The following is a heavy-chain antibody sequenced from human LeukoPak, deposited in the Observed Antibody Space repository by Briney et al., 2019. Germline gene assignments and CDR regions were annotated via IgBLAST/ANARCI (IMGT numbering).Heavy chain of an antibody. CDR3: ARQGYTASYYFLDF. CDR2: IYATGST. J-gene: IGHJ4*02. Sequence: SETLSLTCDVSGDFIRSYWWGWVRQPAGKGLEWIGRIYATGSTKFNPSLKSRLTMSMDTSTNQLSLKLSLKLTSVTAEDTAVYFCARQGYTASYYFLDFWSQGTLVTVSP. CDR1: GDFIRSYW. D-gene: IGHD1-26*01. V-gene: IGHV4-4*07.